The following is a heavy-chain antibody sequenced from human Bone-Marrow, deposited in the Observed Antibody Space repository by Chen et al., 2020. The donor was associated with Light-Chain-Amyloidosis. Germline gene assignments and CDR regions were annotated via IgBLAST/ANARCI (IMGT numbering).Heavy chain of an antibody. V-gene: IGHV1-46*01. CDR2: INPDGGST. D-gene: IGHD4-17*01. CDR3: ARGRRTVTTQYFDY. CDR1: GYTFTNYF. Sequence: QSGAEVRKPGASVKVSCKASGYTFTNYFIHWVRQAPGQGREWMGIINPDGGSTSYAQKFQGRVTMTRDTSATSVYMELSSLRSDDTAVYYCARGRRTVTTQYFDYWGQGTLVTVSS. J-gene: IGHJ4*02.